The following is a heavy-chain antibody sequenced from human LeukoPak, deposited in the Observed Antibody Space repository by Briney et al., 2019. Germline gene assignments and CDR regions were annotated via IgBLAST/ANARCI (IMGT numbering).Heavy chain of an antibody. D-gene: IGHD3-22*01. CDR3: ARDYDSSGYHFDY. V-gene: IGHV4-34*01. CDR2: INHSGST. J-gene: IGHJ4*02. Sequence: SETLSLTCAVYGGSFSGYYWSWIRQPPGQGLEWIGEINHSGSTNYNPSLKSRVAISVDTSKNQFSLKLSSVTAADTAVYYCARDYDSSGYHFDYWGQGTLVTVSS. CDR1: GGSFSGYY.